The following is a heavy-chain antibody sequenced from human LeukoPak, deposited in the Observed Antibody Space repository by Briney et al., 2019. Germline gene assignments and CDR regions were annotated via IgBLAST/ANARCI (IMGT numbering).Heavy chain of an antibody. Sequence: GGSLRLSCAASGFTFSSYWMSWVRQAPGKGLEWVANIKQDGSEKYYVDSVKGRFTISRDNAKNSLYLQMHSLRAEDTAVYYCARDNPDYDYIWGSYRGGDAFDIWGQGTMVTVSS. CDR1: GFTFSSYW. D-gene: IGHD3-16*02. CDR2: IKQDGSEK. CDR3: ARDNPDYDYIWGSYRGGDAFDI. J-gene: IGHJ3*02. V-gene: IGHV3-7*01.